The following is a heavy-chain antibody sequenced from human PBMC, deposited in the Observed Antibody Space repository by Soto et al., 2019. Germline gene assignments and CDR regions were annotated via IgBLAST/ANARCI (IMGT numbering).Heavy chain of an antibody. Sequence: PSETLSLTCTVSGGSISSYYWSWIRQPPGKGLEWIGYIYYSGSTNYNPSLKSRVTISVDTSKNQFSLKLSSVTAADTAVYYCATEYSSGWYIFAYWGQGTLVTVSS. CDR3: ATEYSSGWYIFAY. J-gene: IGHJ4*02. D-gene: IGHD6-19*01. CDR2: IYYSGST. CDR1: GGSISSYY. V-gene: IGHV4-59*01.